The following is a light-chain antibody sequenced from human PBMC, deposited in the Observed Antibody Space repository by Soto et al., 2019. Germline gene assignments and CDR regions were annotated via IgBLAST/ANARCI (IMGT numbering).Light chain of an antibody. J-gene: IGKJ1*01. CDR3: QQSYSSPWT. Sequence: DIQMPQSPPSLSAAVGDRVPITCRARQSISTYLNWYQQNPGKAPRLLIFGAASLQSGVPSRFSGSGSGTDFTLTITSLQPEDFASYYCQQSYSSPWTFGQGTKVEI. CDR1: QSISTY. CDR2: GAA. V-gene: IGKV1-39*01.